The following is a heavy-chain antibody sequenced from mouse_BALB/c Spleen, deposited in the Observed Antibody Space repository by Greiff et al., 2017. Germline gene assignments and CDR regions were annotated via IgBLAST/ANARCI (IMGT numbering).Heavy chain of an antibody. D-gene: IGHD2-4*01. Sequence: DVQLQESGPGLVKPSQSLSLTCSVTGYSITSGYYWNWIRQFPGNKLEWMGYISYDGSNNYNPSLKNRISITRDTSKNQFFLKLNSVTTEDTATYYCANMIVDYWGQGTTLTVSS. J-gene: IGHJ2*01. CDR1: GYSITSGYY. CDR3: ANMIVDY. CDR2: ISYDGSN. V-gene: IGHV3-6*02.